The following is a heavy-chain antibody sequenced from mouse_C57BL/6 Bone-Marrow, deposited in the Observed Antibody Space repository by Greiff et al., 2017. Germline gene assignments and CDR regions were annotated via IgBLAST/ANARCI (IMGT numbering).Heavy chain of an antibody. V-gene: IGHV1-18*01. Sequence: EVQLQESGPELVKPGASVKIPCTASGYTFTDYTMAWVKQSHGKSLEWIGDINPNNGGTIYNQKFKGKTTVTVDKSSSTAYMELRSLTSEDTAVYYCAREGIYYGNSYWYFDVWGTGTTVTVSS. CDR2: INPNNGGT. J-gene: IGHJ1*03. CDR1: GYTFTDYT. D-gene: IGHD2-1*01. CDR3: AREGIYYGNSYWYFDV.